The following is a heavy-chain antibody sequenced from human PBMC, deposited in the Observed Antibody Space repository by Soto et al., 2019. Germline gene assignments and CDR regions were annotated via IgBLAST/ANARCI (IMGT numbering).Heavy chain of an antibody. D-gene: IGHD2-15*01. V-gene: IGHV3-33*01. CDR1: GFTFSSYG. CDR3: ARDAVVVVAATKTAAINYYGMDV. Sequence: GGSLRLSCAASGFTFSSYGMHWVRQAPGKGLEWVAVIWYDGSNKYYADSVKGRFTISRDNSKNTLYLQMNSLRAEDTAVYYCARDAVVVVAATKTAAINYYGMDVWGQGTTVTVSS. CDR2: IWYDGSNK. J-gene: IGHJ6*02.